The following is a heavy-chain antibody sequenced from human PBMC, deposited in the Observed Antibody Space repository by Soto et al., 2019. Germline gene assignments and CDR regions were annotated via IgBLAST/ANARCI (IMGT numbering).Heavy chain of an antibody. Sequence: EEQLAASGGGLVQPGGSLRLSCAGSGSSFNDHYIDWVRQAPGKGLEWSGQIRNKDRGYTTEDAASVRGRFTISRDDSSMSLYLHMASLKSEDADVYYCSDLGTWFDAWGQGTMVTVSS. CDR1: GSSFNDHY. CDR3: SDLGTWFDA. CDR2: IRNKDRGYTT. V-gene: IGHV3-72*01. J-gene: IGHJ5*02.